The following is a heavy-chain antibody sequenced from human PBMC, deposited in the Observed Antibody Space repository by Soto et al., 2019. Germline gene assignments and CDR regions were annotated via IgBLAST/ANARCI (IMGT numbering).Heavy chain of an antibody. Sequence: GGSLRLSCAASGFTFSSYSMNWVRQAPGKWLEWVSSISSSGSYIYYADSVKGRFTISRDNAKNSLYLQMNSLRAEDTAVYYCARDTGVVVAASDDYYYYGMDVWGQGTTVTVSS. D-gene: IGHD2-15*01. J-gene: IGHJ6*02. CDR3: ARDTGVVVAASDDYYYYGMDV. V-gene: IGHV3-21*01. CDR1: GFTFSSYS. CDR2: ISSSGSYI.